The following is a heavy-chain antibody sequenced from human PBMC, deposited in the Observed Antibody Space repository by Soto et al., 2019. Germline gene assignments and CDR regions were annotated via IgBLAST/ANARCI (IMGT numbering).Heavy chain of an antibody. CDR2: INAGNGNT. CDR3: ARGLVTVVKGNYGIDV. D-gene: IGHD2-15*01. V-gene: IGHV1-3*05. CDR1: GYTFTSYA. J-gene: IGHJ6*02. Sequence: QVQLVQSGAEEKKPGASVKVSCKASGYTFTSYAMHWVRQAPGQRLEWMGWINAGNGNTKYSQKFQGRVTITRDTSASTAYVYLSSLRSRNTAVYFCARGLVTVVKGNYGIDVWGQGTTVTVSS.